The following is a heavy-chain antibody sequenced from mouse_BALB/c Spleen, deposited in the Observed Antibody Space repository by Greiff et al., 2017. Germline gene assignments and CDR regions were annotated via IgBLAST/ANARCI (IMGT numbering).Heavy chain of an antibody. CDR3: ARGGITTNY. Sequence: EVQLMESGPGLVKPSQSLSLTCTVTGYSITSDYAWNWIRQFPGNKLEWMGYISYSGSTSYNPSLKSRISITRDTSKNQFFLQLNSVTTEDTATYYCARGGITTNYWGQGTTLTVSS. D-gene: IGHD1-2*01. CDR1: GYSITSDYA. V-gene: IGHV3-2*02. J-gene: IGHJ2*01. CDR2: ISYSGST.